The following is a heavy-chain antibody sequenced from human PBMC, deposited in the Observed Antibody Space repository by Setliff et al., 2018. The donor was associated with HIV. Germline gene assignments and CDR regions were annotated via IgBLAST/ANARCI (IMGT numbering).Heavy chain of an antibody. D-gene: IGHD6-13*01. J-gene: IGHJ5*02. V-gene: IGHV4-59*11. CDR1: GGSISSHC. CDR3: AREDGEYTSSPRWFDP. Sequence: SETLSLTCTVSGGSISSHCWSWIRQPPGKGLEWIGFVSYSGNTDYNPSLKSRVTISVDTSKNQFSLKVSSVNAPDTAVYFCAREDGEYTSSPRWFDPWGQGTQVT. CDR2: VSYSGNT.